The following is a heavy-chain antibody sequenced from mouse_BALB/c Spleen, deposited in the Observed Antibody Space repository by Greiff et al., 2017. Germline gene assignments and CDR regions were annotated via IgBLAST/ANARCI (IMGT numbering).Heavy chain of an antibody. CDR2: IRNKANGYTT. Sequence: EVQLVESGGGLVQPGGSLRLSCATSGFTFTDYYMSWVRQPPGKALEWLGFIRNKANGYTTEYSASVKGRFTISRDNSQSILYLQMNTLRAEDSATYYCARDIGLADYWGQGTTLTVSS. CDR1: GFTFTDYY. D-gene: IGHD3-3*01. V-gene: IGHV7-3*02. CDR3: ARDIGLADY. J-gene: IGHJ2*01.